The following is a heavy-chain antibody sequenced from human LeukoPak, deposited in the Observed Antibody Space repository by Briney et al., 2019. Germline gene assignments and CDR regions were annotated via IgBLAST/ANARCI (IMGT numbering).Heavy chain of an antibody. CDR2: MNPNSGNT. Sequence: ASVKVSCKASGYTFTSYDINWVRQATGQGLEWMGWMNPNSGNTGYAQKFQGRVTMTRNTSISTAYMELSSLRSEDTAVYYCARAGSWYTGYYYYMDVWGKGTTVTVSS. V-gene: IGHV1-8*01. CDR1: GYTFTSYD. CDR3: ARAGSWYTGYYYYMDV. J-gene: IGHJ6*03. D-gene: IGHD6-13*01.